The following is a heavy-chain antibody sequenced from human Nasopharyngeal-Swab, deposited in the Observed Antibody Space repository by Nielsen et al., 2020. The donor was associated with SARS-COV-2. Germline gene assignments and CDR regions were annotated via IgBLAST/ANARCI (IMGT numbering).Heavy chain of an antibody. CDR1: GFTFDDYA. Sequence: SLKISCAASGFTFDDYAIHWVRQAPGKGLEWVPGISWNSVSIGYADSVKGRFTISRDNAKNSLYLQMNSLRAEDTALYYCAKAFTVTNPRIHDAFDIWGQGTMVTVSS. D-gene: IGHD4-17*01. V-gene: IGHV3-9*01. J-gene: IGHJ3*02. CDR2: ISWNSVSI. CDR3: AKAFTVTNPRIHDAFDI.